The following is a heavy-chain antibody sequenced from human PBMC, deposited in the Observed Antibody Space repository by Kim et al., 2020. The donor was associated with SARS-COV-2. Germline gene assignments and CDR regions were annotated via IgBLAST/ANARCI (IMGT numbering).Heavy chain of an antibody. CDR3: AREGGVRGVRNAFDI. Sequence: DSVKGRFPISGDNAKNTLYLQMNSLRAEDTAVYYCAREGGVRGVRNAFDIWGQGTMVTVSS. V-gene: IGHV3-30*07. D-gene: IGHD3-10*01. J-gene: IGHJ3*02.